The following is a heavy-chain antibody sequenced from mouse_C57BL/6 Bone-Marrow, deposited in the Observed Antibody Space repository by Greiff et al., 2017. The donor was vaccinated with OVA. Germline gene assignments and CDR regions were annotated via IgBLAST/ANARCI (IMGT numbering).Heavy chain of an antibody. CDR3: AKDYYGSLAY. V-gene: IGHV5-17*01. D-gene: IGHD1-1*01. CDR2: ISSGSSTI. CDR1: GFTFSDYG. Sequence: EVMLVESGGGLVKPGGSLKLSCAASGFTFSDYGMHWVRQAPEKGLEWVAYISSGSSTIYYADTVKGRFTISRDNAKNTLFLQMTSLRSEDTAMYYCAKDYYGSLAYWGQGTLVTVSA. J-gene: IGHJ3*01.